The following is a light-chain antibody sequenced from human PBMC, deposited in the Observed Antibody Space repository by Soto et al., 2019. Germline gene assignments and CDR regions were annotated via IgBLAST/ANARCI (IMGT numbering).Light chain of an antibody. CDR1: QSVITN. CDR3: QQYNKWPRT. Sequence: EIVMTQSQATLSVSPGEIATLSVRASQSVITNLAWYQQKPGQAPRLLIYGASTRAAIIPARFSGSGSGTEFTLTSCSLQSEDFAVYYCQQYNKWPRTFGQGTKVDIK. CDR2: GAS. V-gene: IGKV3-15*01. J-gene: IGKJ1*01.